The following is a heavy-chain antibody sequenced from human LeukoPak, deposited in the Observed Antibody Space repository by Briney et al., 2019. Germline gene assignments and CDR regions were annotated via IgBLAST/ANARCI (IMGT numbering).Heavy chain of an antibody. CDR2: IDNDGYNA. CDR1: GFTFNKHW. CDR3: AGDRPHNWFDP. Sequence: PGGSLRLSCAASGFTFNKHWMHWVRQAPGKGLEWVSRIDNDGYNAIYADSVKARFTISRDNAKNTLYLQMNSLRAEDTAVYYCAGDRPHNWFDPWGQGTLVTVSS. V-gene: IGHV3-74*01. J-gene: IGHJ5*02.